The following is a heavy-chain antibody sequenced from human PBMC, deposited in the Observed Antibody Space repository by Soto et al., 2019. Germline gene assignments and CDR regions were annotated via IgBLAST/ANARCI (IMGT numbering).Heavy chain of an antibody. Sequence: ASVKVSCKASGYTLTSYFMHWVRQAPGQGLQWMGIINPSGGSTNYAQKFQGRVTMTRDTSTSTVYMELSSLRSEDTAAYYCARSSGSQVRAFDIWGQGTRVTVSS. V-gene: IGHV1-46*01. CDR2: INPSGGST. J-gene: IGHJ3*02. CDR1: GYTLTSYF. D-gene: IGHD1-26*01. CDR3: ARSSGSQVRAFDI.